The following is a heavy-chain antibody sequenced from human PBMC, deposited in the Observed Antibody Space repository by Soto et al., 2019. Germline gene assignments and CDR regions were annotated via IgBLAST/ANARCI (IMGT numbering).Heavy chain of an antibody. V-gene: IGHV3-49*04. D-gene: IGHD3-22*01. J-gene: IGHJ4*02. CDR3: TRVDKHLYESSGHPDY. CDR1: GFALGDYA. Sequence: GGSLRLSCTASGFALGDYAMSWVRQAPGKGLEWVGLIRSKAYYGTTEYAASVRDRFTISRDGSKSIAYLQMSSLKTEDTGIYYCTRVDKHLYESSGHPDYWGQGTLVTVSS. CDR2: IRSKAYYGTT.